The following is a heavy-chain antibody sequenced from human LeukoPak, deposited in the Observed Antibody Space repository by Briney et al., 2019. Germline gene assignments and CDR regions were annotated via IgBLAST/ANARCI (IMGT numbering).Heavy chain of an antibody. V-gene: IGHV1-2*02. D-gene: IGHD2-21*01. CDR1: GGTFSSYA. J-gene: IGHJ3*01. CDR3: ARGTPVAPGDSFDF. CDR2: ISPSSGDT. Sequence: ASVKVSCKASGGTFSSYAISWVRQAPGQGLEWMGWISPSSGDTNYAQRFQGRVTMTRDTSISTAYMELSSLRSDDTAVYYCARGTPVAPGDSFDFWGQGTTVTVSS.